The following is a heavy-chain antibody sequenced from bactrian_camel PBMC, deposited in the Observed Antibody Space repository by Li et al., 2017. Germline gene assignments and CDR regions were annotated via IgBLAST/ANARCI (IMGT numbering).Heavy chain of an antibody. Sequence: LVESGGGLVQPGGSLRLSCAASGFTFGDFYMSWVRLAPGKGLEWVSNLYTDGITHYADSVKGRFTISRDYAKNTLFLQLNSLKTEDTAMYYCQHHGLGSGSGQGTQVTVS. V-gene: IGHV3S10*01. CDR2: LYTDGIT. D-gene: IGHD5*01. CDR1: GFTFGDFY. J-gene: IGHJ4*01.